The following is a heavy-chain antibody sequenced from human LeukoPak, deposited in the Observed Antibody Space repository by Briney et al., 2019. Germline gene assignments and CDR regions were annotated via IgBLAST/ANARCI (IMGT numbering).Heavy chain of an antibody. CDR3: TRGRYYFEY. CDR1: GFTFSTYW. Sequence: PGGSLRLSCAASGFTFSTYWMHWVRQAPGKGLVWVSRINNDGSSTSYADSVKGRFTISRDNAKNTLYLQMDNLRAEDTAVYYCTRGRYYFEYWGQGTLVTVSS. CDR2: INNDGSST. D-gene: IGHD3-3*01. J-gene: IGHJ4*02. V-gene: IGHV3-74*01.